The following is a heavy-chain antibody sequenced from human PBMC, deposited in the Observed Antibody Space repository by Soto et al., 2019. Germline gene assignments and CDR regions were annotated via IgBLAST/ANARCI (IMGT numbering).Heavy chain of an antibody. Sequence: QVQLVQSGAEVKKPGSSVKVSCKASGGTFSSYAISWVRQAPGQGLEWMGGIIPISDTTNYAQKFQGRVTITADESTSTAYMELSSLRAEDTAVYYCARSQGSSTSLEIYYYYDAGMDVWGQGTTVTVSS. V-gene: IGHV1-69*01. CDR2: IIPISDTT. CDR3: ARSQGSSTSLEIYYYYDAGMDV. CDR1: GGTFSSYA. J-gene: IGHJ6*02. D-gene: IGHD2-2*01.